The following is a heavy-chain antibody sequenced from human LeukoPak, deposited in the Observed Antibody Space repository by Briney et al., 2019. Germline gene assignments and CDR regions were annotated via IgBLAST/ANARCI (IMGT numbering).Heavy chain of an antibody. CDR1: GGSFSGYY. CDR3: AVVAAAPHPDHDY. J-gene: IGHJ4*02. Sequence: SETLSLTCAVYGGSFSGYYWSWIRQPPGKGLEWIGEINHSGSTNYNPSLKSRVTISVDTSKNQFSLKLSSVTAADTAVYYCAVVAAAPHPDHDYWGQGTLVTVSS. D-gene: IGHD6-13*01. V-gene: IGHV4-34*01. CDR2: INHSGST.